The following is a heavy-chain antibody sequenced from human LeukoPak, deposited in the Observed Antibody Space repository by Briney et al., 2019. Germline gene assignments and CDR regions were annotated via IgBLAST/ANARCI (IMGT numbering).Heavy chain of an antibody. Sequence: PSEPLSLTCSVSGGSISNYYWSWIRKPPGKGQEWIGYIYNNEKTNYNPALKSRVTISADTSNNQSSLKLSSVTAADTGVYFCARGGNDILGAYFPGIYGMDVWGQGTTVTVSS. CDR2: IYNNEKT. V-gene: IGHV4-59*01. D-gene: IGHD3-9*01. J-gene: IGHJ6*02. CDR1: GGSISNYY. CDR3: ARGGNDILGAYFPGIYGMDV.